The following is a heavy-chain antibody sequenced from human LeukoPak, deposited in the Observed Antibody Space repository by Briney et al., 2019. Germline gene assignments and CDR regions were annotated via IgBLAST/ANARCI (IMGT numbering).Heavy chain of an antibody. V-gene: IGHV3-48*02. CDR3: AREGYSSSWPQDY. Sequence: GGSLRLSCAASGFTFSSYSMHWVRQAPGKGLEWISYITSSGSTIYYADSVKGRFTISRDNAENSLHLQMNSLRDEDTAVYYCAREGYSSSWPQDYWGQGTLVTVSS. CDR2: ITSSGSTI. J-gene: IGHJ4*02. D-gene: IGHD6-13*01. CDR1: GFTFSSYS.